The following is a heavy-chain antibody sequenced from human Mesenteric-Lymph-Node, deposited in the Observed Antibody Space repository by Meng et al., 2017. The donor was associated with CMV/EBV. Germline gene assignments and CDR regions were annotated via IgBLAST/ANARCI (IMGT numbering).Heavy chain of an antibody. CDR2: ISTSSSYI. V-gene: IGHV3-21*01. CDR1: GFTFSTYS. CDR3: ARGRCSGGSCYPYYYYYAMDV. Sequence: GESLKISCAASGFTFSTYSMNWVRQAPGKGLEWVSSISTSSSYIYYADSMKGRFTISRDNAKNSLYLQMNSLRAGDTAVYYCARGRCSGGSCYPYYYYYAMDVWGQGTTVTVSS. D-gene: IGHD2-15*01. J-gene: IGHJ6*02.